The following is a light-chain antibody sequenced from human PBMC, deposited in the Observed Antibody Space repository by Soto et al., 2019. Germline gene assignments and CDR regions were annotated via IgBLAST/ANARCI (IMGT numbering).Light chain of an antibody. J-gene: IGKJ1*01. CDR3: QQSFSTPWT. Sequence: DIHMTQSPSSLSASVGDRVTLTCRASQTISTFLNWYQHKPGKAPKLLIFDASNLHSGVPSRFSGSGSGTDFTLTISSLQPEDFATYSGQQSFSTPWTFGQGTKV. CDR2: DAS. V-gene: IGKV1-39*01. CDR1: QTISTF.